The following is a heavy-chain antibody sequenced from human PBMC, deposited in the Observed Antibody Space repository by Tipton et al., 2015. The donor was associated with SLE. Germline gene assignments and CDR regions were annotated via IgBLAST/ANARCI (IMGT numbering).Heavy chain of an antibody. CDR3: ARDSASRSPYSDWDFWYFDL. CDR1: GFSFSDYD. J-gene: IGHJ2*01. Sequence: SLRLSCAASGFSFSDYDMHWVRQAPGKGLLEWVANLKQDGSETNYLDSVKGRFTISRDNAKNSLYLQINSLRVEDTAVYYCARDSASRSPYSDWDFWYFDLWGRGTLVTVSS. D-gene: IGHD3-9*01. V-gene: IGHV3-7*01. CDR2: LKQDGSET.